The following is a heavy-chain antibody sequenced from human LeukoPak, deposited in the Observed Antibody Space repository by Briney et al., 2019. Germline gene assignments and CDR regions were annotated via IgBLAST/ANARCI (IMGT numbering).Heavy chain of an antibody. CDR1: GFIFSNYG. D-gene: IGHD2-21*01. J-gene: IGHJ4*02. V-gene: IGHV3-30*03. Sequence: PGGSLRLSSAASGFIFSNYGIHWVRQAPGKGLEWAAVISYDGSNKYADSVKGRFTISRDNSKNTLYLQMNSLRSQDAAVYYCARGAINPLLYYFDYWGQGTLVTVSS. CDR2: ISYDGSNK. CDR3: ARGAINPLLYYFDY.